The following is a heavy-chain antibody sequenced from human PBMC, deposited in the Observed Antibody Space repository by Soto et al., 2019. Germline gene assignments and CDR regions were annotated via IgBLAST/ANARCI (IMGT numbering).Heavy chain of an antibody. CDR3: ARPPYGDYGVSYYYYGMDV. CDR2: IIPIFGTA. D-gene: IGHD4-17*01. CDR1: GGTFSSYA. V-gene: IGHV1-69*12. Sequence: QVQLVQSGAEVKKPGSSVKVSCKASGGTFSSYAISWVRQAPGQGLEWMGGIIPIFGTADYAQKFQGRVTITADESMNTAYMELSSLRSEDTAVYYCARPPYGDYGVSYYYYGMDVWGQGTTVTVSS. J-gene: IGHJ6*02.